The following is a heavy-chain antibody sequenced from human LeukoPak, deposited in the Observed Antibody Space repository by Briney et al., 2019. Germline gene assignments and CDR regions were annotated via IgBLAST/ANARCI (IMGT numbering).Heavy chain of an antibody. CDR3: ARGNYYGTGSYYNPYYYNGMDV. J-gene: IGHJ6*02. CDR1: GGSFSGYY. D-gene: IGHD3-10*01. V-gene: IGHV4-34*01. Sequence: SETLSLTCAVYGGSFSGYYWSWIRQPPGKGLEWIGEINHSGSTNYNPSLQSRVTISVDTSKTKVSLKLSSVTAADTAVYYCARGNYYGTGSYYNPYYYNGMDVWGQGTTVTVSS. CDR2: INHSGST.